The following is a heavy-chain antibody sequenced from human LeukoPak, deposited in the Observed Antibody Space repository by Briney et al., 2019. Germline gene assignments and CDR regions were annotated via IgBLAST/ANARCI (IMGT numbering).Heavy chain of an antibody. CDR2: ISAYNGNT. CDR1: GYTFTNYT. CDR3: ARGGGYRYADY. Sequence: ASVKVSCKASGYTFTNYTITWVRQAPGQGLEWMGWISAYNGNTNYVQKLQGRVTMTADTSTGTAYMELRSLRSDETAVYYCARGGGYRYADYWGQGTLVTVSS. D-gene: IGHD3-22*01. J-gene: IGHJ4*02. V-gene: IGHV1-18*01.